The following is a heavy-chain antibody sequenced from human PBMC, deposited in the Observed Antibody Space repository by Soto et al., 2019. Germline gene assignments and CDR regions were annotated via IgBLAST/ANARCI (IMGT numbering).Heavy chain of an antibody. Sequence: EVQLVESGGGLVQPGGSLRLSCAASGFTFSIYWMHWVRQAPGKGPVWVSRIDNAGSSARYADSVKGRFTISRDNAKNTVYLQMNSLRVEDTAVYYCTRVVGSVSGMDVWGQLTTVTVAS. CDR1: GFTFSIYW. J-gene: IGHJ6*02. CDR3: TRVVGSVSGMDV. V-gene: IGHV3-74*01. CDR2: IDNAGSSA. D-gene: IGHD3-16*01.